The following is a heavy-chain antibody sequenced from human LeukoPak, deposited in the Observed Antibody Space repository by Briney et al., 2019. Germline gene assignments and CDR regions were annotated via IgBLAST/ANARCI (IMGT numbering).Heavy chain of an antibody. V-gene: IGHV4-30-4*01. Sequence: PSETLSLTCTVSGASISSGDYYWSWIRQPPGKGLEWIGYIYYSGSTYYHPSLKSRVTISVDASKNQFSLKLSSVTAADTAVYFCARVEDDSGSYWSIWFDPWGQGTLVTVSS. D-gene: IGHD3-10*01. CDR1: GASISSGDYY. J-gene: IGHJ5*02. CDR3: ARVEDDSGSYWSIWFDP. CDR2: IYYSGST.